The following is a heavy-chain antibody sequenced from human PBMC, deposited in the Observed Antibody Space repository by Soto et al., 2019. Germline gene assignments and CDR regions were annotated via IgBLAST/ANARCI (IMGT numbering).Heavy chain of an antibody. CDR1: GGSISSYY. CDR2: IYYTGST. J-gene: IGHJ4*02. CDR3: VRVGGYYGDYPNFDY. Sequence: LTCTVSGGSISSYYWSWIRQPPGKGLEWIGNIYYTGSTNYNPSRKSRVTISVDTSKNQFSLKLTSVTAADTAVYYCVRVGGYYGDYPNFDYWGQGTLVTVSS. D-gene: IGHD4-17*01. V-gene: IGHV4-59*01.